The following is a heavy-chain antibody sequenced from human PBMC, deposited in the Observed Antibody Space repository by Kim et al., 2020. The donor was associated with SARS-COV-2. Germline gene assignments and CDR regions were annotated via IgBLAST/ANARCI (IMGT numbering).Heavy chain of an antibody. J-gene: IGHJ4*02. D-gene: IGHD6-6*01. CDR3: ARLAARDSSSG. Sequence: ANYAQKFQGRVTITADESTSTAYMELSSLRSEDTAVYYCARLAARDSSSGWGQGTLVTVSS. CDR2: A. V-gene: IGHV1-69*01.